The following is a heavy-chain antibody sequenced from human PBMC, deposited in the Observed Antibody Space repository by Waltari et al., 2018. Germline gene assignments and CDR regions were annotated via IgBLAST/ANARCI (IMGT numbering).Heavy chain of an antibody. CDR3: ARGQRWQLIRVDI. D-gene: IGHD2-15*01. CDR1: GCSIRSSSYY. J-gene: IGHJ3*02. V-gene: IGHV4-39*07. Sequence: QLQLQESGPGLAKPSETLSLTFTVSGCSIRSSSYYSGWILKPPGKGLEWIGSIYYSGSTYYNPSIKSRVTISVDTSKNQFSLKLSSVNAAETAVYYCARGQRWQLIRVDIWGQGTMVTVSS. CDR2: IYYSGST.